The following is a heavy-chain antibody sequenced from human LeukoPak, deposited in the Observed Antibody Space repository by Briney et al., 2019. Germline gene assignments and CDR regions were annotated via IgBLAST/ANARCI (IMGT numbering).Heavy chain of an antibody. CDR3: ARRGYYGSGSYYRRWFDP. J-gene: IGHJ5*02. Sequence: SETLSLTCTVSGGSISSSSYYWSWIRQPPGKGLEWIGEINHSGSTNYNPSLKSRVTISVDTSKNQFSLKLSSVTAADTAVYYCARRGYYGSGSYYRRWFDPWGQGTLVTVSS. D-gene: IGHD3-10*01. CDR2: INHSGST. V-gene: IGHV4-39*07. CDR1: GGSISSSSYY.